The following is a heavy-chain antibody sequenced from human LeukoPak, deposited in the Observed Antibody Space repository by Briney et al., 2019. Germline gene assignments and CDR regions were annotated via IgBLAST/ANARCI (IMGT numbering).Heavy chain of an antibody. D-gene: IGHD2-21*01. Sequence: PGGSLRLSCAASGFTFSTYAMHWVRQAPGKGLEWVALISFDGSKNSYADSVKGRFTISRDNSKDTLFLQMNSLRAEDTAVYYCAKDARIDAGQFDYWGQGTLVTVSS. CDR3: AKDARIDAGQFDY. J-gene: IGHJ4*02. CDR2: ISFDGSKN. V-gene: IGHV3-30-3*01. CDR1: GFTFSTYA.